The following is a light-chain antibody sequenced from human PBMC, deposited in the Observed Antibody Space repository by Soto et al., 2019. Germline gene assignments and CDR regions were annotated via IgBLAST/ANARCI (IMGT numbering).Light chain of an antibody. Sequence: EIVLTQSPATLSLSPGERATLSCRASQSISSYLAWYQQKPGQAPRLLIYGASSRATGIPARFSGSGSGTDFTLTISSLEPEDFAVYYCQQRSNWPPYTFGQVTMLEIK. CDR3: QQRSNWPPYT. J-gene: IGKJ2*01. CDR2: GAS. CDR1: QSISSY. V-gene: IGKV3-11*01.